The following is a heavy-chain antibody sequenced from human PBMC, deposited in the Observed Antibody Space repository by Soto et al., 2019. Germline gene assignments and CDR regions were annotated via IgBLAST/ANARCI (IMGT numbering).Heavy chain of an antibody. J-gene: IGHJ4*02. D-gene: IGHD1-26*01. CDR1: GFTFSSYA. V-gene: IGHV3-30-3*01. CDR3: ARGGIVRKGFEY. Sequence: QVQLVESGGGVVQPGRSLRLSCAASGFTFSSYAMHWVRQAPGKGLEWVAVISYDGSNKYYADSVKGRFTISRDNSKNTLYLQMNSLRAEDTAEYYCARGGIVRKGFEYGGQGTLVTVSS. CDR2: ISYDGSNK.